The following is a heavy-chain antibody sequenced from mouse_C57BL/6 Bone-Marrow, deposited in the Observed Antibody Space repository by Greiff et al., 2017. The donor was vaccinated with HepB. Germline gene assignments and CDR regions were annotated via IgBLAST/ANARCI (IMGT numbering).Heavy chain of an antibody. J-gene: IGHJ3*01. D-gene: IGHD5-1*01. Sequence: QVQLKESGAELVKPGASVKMSCKASGYTFTSYWITWVKQRPGQGLEWIGDIYPGSGSTNYNEKFKSKATLTVDTSSSTVYMQLSSLTSEDSAVYYCARYLGFAYWGQGTLVTVSA. CDR1: GYTFTSYW. CDR2: IYPGSGST. CDR3: ARYLGFAY. V-gene: IGHV1-55*01.